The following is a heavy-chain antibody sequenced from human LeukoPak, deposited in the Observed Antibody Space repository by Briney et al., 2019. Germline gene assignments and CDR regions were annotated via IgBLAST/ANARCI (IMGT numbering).Heavy chain of an antibody. Sequence: SQTLSPTCTVSGGSISSGGYYWSWLRPHPGKGLEWIGYIYYSGSTYYNPSLKSRVTISVDMSKNQFSLKLSSVTAADTAVYYCARGGGQWLFQYYFDYWGQGTLVTVSS. CDR2: IYYSGST. V-gene: IGHV4-31*03. CDR1: GGSISSGGYY. J-gene: IGHJ4*02. D-gene: IGHD3-22*01. CDR3: ARGGGQWLFQYYFDY.